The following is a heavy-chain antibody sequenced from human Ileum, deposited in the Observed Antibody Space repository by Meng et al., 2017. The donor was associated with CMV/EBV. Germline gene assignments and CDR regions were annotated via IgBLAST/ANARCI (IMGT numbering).Heavy chain of an antibody. CDR3: VTTGWGF. Sequence: GGSLRLSCAGSGFTFCSHDIAWFRQAPGKGLEWVSVVFRSDDSTHYTDSVRGRFSISRDKSKNTVYLQMNSLRVEDTAVYYCVTTGWGFWGQGTLVTVSS. CDR2: VFRSDDST. D-gene: IGHD1-26*01. CDR1: GFTFCSHD. V-gene: IGHV3-23*01. J-gene: IGHJ4*02.